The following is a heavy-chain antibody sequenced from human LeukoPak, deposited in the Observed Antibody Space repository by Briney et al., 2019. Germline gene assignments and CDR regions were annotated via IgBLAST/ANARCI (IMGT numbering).Heavy chain of an antibody. CDR2: IYYSGST. V-gene: IGHV4-59*11. Sequence: SETLSLTCTVSGGSISSHYWSWIRQPPGKGLEWIGYIYYSGSTNYNPSLKSRVTISVDTSKNQFSLKLSSVTAADTAVYYCARVGGGSEYYFDYWGQGTLVTVSS. D-gene: IGHD2-15*01. CDR1: GGSISSHY. CDR3: ARVGGGSEYYFDY. J-gene: IGHJ4*02.